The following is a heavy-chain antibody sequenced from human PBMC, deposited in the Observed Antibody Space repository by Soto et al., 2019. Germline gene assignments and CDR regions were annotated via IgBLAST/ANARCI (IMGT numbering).Heavy chain of an antibody. V-gene: IGHV3-53*04. CDR3: ARDLRSLGNYYMDV. J-gene: IGHJ6*03. CDR2: IYSGGST. D-gene: IGHD3-10*01. Sequence: GGSLRLSCAASGFTVSSNYMSWVRQAPGKGLEWVSVIYSGGSTYYADSVKGRFTISRHNSKNTLYLQMNSLRAEDTAVYYCARDLRSLGNYYMDVWGKGTTVTVSS. CDR1: GFTVSSNY.